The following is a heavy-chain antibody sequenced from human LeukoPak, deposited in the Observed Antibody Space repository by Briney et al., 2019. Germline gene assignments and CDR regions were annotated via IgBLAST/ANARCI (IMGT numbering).Heavy chain of an antibody. CDR3: ASTPAQRQTTNGALDY. CDR2: ISAYNGNT. J-gene: IGHJ4*01. CDR1: GYTFTSYG. Sequence: ASVQVSCKASGYTFTSYGISWVRPAPGQGLEGMGWISAYNGNTNYAQKLQGRATMTTDTSTSAAYMELKCLRADDTAVYYCASTPAQRQTTNGALDYCGHGTLVTRSS. V-gene: IGHV1-18*01. D-gene: IGHD1-14*01.